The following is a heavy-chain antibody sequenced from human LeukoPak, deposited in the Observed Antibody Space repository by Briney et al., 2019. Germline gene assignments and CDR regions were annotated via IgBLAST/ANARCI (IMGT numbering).Heavy chain of an antibody. CDR1: GYTFTGYY. CDR3: ARVGRNLYSSSWYPFGY. D-gene: IGHD6-13*01. J-gene: IGHJ4*02. Sequence: GASVKVSCKASGYTFTGYYMHWVRQAPGQGLEWMGWINPNSGGTNYAQKFQGRVTMTRDTSISTAYMEPSRLRSDDTAAYYCARVGRNLYSSSWYPFGYWGQGTVVTVPS. CDR2: INPNSGGT. V-gene: IGHV1-2*02.